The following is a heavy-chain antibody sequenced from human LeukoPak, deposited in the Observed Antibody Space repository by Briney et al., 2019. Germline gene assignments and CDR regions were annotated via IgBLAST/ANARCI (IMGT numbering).Heavy chain of an antibody. J-gene: IGHJ4*02. CDR3: ARGGGSWVYYDY. V-gene: IGHV1-2*02. D-gene: IGHD1-26*01. Sequence: ASVKVSCKASGYSFTGYYIHWIRQAPGQGLEWLGWIDSNSGGATYAQKFQGRITMTRDTSITTAYMELSRLTSDDTAVYYCARGGGSWVYYDYWGQGTLVTVS. CDR2: IDSNSGGA. CDR1: GYSFTGYY.